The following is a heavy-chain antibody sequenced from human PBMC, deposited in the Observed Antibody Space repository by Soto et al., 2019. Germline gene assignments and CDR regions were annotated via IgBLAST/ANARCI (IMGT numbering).Heavy chain of an antibody. V-gene: IGHV1-8*01. D-gene: IGHD2-15*01. CDR3: ASYRSGYFGY. Sequence: QVQLVQSGAEVKKPGASVKVSCKASGYTFTSYDINWVRKATGQGLEWMGWVNPNSGNTGYAQKFQGRVTMTRNTSISTADMELSSLISEATAVYYCASYRSGYFGYWCQGTMVTVSS. CDR2: VNPNSGNT. CDR1: GYTFTSYD. J-gene: IGHJ4*02.